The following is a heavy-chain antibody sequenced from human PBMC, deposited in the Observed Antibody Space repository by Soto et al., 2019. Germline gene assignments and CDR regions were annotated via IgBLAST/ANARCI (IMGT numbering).Heavy chain of an antibody. Sequence: QVQLVESGGGVVQPGRSLRLSCAASGFTFSNFPMHWVRQAPGKGLEWVAVISYGGINNYYADSVKGRFTISREDSKNTVYLQMNGLRPEDTAVYFCARTTVVSGTPDFDYWGQGTLVTVSS. V-gene: IGHV3-30-3*01. CDR1: GFTFSNFP. J-gene: IGHJ4*02. CDR3: ARTTVVSGTPDFDY. CDR2: ISYGGINN. D-gene: IGHD4-4*01.